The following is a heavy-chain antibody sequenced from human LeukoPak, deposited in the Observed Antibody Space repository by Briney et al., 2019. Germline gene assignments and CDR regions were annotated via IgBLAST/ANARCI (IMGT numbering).Heavy chain of an antibody. V-gene: IGHV4-34*01. Sequence: SETLSLTCAVYGGSFSGYYWSWIRRPPGKGLEWIGEINHSGSTNYNPSLKSRVTISVDTSKNQFSLKLSSVTAADPAVYYCAKARGDTAMGYWGQGTLVTVSS. J-gene: IGHJ4*02. CDR2: INHSGST. CDR3: AKARGDTAMGY. CDR1: GGSFSGYY. D-gene: IGHD5-18*01.